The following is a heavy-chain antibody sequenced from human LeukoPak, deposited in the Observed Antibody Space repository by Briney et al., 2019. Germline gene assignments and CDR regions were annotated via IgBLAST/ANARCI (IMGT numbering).Heavy chain of an antibody. CDR2: INHSGST. D-gene: IGHD1-14*01. J-gene: IGHJ5*02. V-gene: IGHV4-34*01. Sequence: ASETLSLTCAVYGGSFSGYYWSWIRQPPGKGLEWIGEINHSGSTNYNPSLKSRVTISVDTSKNQFSLKLSSVTAADTTVYYCAPEADSREPWGQGTLVTVSS. CDR3: APEADSREP. CDR1: GGSFSGYY.